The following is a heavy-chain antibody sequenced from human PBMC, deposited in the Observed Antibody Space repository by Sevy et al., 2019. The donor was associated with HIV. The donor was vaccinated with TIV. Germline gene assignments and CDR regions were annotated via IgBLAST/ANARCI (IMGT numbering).Heavy chain of an antibody. J-gene: IGHJ4*02. V-gene: IGHV1-2*02. Sequence: ASVKVSCKASGYTFTGYYMHWMRQAPGQGLEWMGWINPDSGGPTYAPKFQGRVTLTRNTSISTAYMVLSRLKSDDTAVYYCVRDDRDGYFEYWGQGTLVTVSS. CDR3: VRDDRDGYFEY. CDR1: GYTFTGYY. CDR2: INPDSGGP.